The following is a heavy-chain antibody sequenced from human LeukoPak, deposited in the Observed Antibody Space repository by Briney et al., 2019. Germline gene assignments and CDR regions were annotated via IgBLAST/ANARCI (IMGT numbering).Heavy chain of an antibody. D-gene: IGHD6-19*01. CDR3: AKGVRAVAGTSWPN. CDR1: GFTFCSYA. Sequence: GGSLRLSCAASGFTFCSYAMSWVRQAPGKGLEWVSAISGSGGSTYFADSLKGRFTISRDNSKNTLYLQLNSLRAEDTAVYYCAKGVRAVAGTSWPNWGQGTLVTVSS. V-gene: IGHV3-23*01. J-gene: IGHJ4*02. CDR2: ISGSGGST.